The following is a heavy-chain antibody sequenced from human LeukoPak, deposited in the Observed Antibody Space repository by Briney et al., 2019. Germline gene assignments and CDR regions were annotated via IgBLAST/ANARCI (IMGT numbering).Heavy chain of an antibody. Sequence: GGSLRLSCAASGFTFSSYSMNWVRQAPGKGLEWVSYISTSSSTRYYADSVKGRFTVSRDNAKNSLYLQMSSLRADDTALYYCARHNYWGQGTLVTVSS. J-gene: IGHJ4*02. CDR1: GFTFSSYS. CDR2: ISTSSSTR. V-gene: IGHV3-48*01. CDR3: ARHNY.